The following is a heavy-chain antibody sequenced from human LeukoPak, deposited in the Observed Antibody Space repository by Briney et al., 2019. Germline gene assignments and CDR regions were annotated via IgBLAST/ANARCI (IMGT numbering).Heavy chain of an antibody. D-gene: IGHD3-22*01. J-gene: IGHJ4*02. V-gene: IGHV1-18*01. CDR3: AREYRDYYDSSGNYLDY. Sequence: ASVKVSCKASGYSFTSYGISWVRQAPGQGLEWMGWVNGYNGKTNYVQNLQVRVTMTTDTSTSTAYMELRSLRSDDTAVYYCAREYRDYYDSSGNYLDYWGQGTLVTVSS. CDR1: GYSFTSYG. CDR2: VNGYNGKT.